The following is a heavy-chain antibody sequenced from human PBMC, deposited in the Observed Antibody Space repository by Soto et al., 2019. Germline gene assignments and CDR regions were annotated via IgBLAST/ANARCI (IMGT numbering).Heavy chain of an antibody. CDR1: GFTFSSYG. CDR3: ASPGATVITGIGVY. Sequence: QVQLVESGGGVVQPGRSLRLSCAASGFTFSSYGIHWVRQAPGKGLEWVAVISYDGSNKYYADSVKGRFTISRDNSKNTLYLQMNSLRAEDTAVYYCASPGATVITGIGVYWGQGTLVTVSS. J-gene: IGHJ4*02. D-gene: IGHD4-17*01. V-gene: IGHV3-30*03. CDR2: ISYDGSNK.